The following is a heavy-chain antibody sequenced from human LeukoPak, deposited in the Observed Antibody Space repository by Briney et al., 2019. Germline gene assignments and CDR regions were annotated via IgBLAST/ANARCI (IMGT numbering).Heavy chain of an antibody. CDR3: AIEPFGDTFDY. Sequence: PSETLSLTCTVSGGSISSYYWSWIRQPPGKGLEWIGYIYYSGSTNYNPSLKSRVTISVDTSKNQFSLKLSSVTAADTAVYYCAIEPFGDTFDYWGQGTLVTVSS. V-gene: IGHV4-59*12. J-gene: IGHJ4*02. CDR2: IYYSGST. D-gene: IGHD3-10*01. CDR1: GGSISSYY.